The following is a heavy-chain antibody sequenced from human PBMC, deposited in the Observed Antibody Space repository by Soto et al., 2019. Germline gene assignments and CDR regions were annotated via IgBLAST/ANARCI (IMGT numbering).Heavy chain of an antibody. Sequence: SETLSLTCTVSGGSISSSNYYWGWVRQPPGKGLEWIGHKYYSGGTYYSPSLKSRVTIAVDTSKNQFSLKLSSVTAADTAVYYCAARYCTNGVCYFFDYWGQGTLVTVSS. V-gene: IGHV4-39*01. CDR3: AARYCTNGVCYFFDY. CDR2: KYYSGGT. CDR1: GGSISSSNYY. J-gene: IGHJ4*02. D-gene: IGHD2-8*01.